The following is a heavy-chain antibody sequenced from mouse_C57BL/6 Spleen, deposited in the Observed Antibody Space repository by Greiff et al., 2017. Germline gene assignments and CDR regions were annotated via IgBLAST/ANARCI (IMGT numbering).Heavy chain of an antibody. CDR1: GFTFSDAW. CDR3: TRDYDYDEGAWFSY. J-gene: IGHJ3*01. Sequence: EVKLQESGGGLVQPGGSMKLSCAASGFTFSDAWMDWVRQSPAQGLEWVADIRNKANNHATYYDESVNGRFTISRADSKRSCYLQMHSLRAEDTGIYYCTRDYDYDEGAWFSYWGQGTLVTGSA. V-gene: IGHV6-6*01. CDR2: IRNKANNHAT. D-gene: IGHD2-4*01.